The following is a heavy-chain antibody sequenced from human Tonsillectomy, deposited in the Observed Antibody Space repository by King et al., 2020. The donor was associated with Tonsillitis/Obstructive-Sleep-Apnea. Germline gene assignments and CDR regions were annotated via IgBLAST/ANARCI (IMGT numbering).Heavy chain of an antibody. J-gene: IGHJ6*01. D-gene: IGHD2-2*01. CDR2: ISYDGSNK. CDR3: AKXLQDIVVVPAALPYYYYGMDV. Sequence: VQLVESGGGVVQPGRSLRLSCAASGFTFSSYGMHWVRQAPGKGLEWVAVISYDGSNKYYADSVKGRFTISRDNSKNTLYLQMNSLRAEDTAVYYCAKXLQDIVVVPAALPYYYYGMDVWGQXTTVTVS. CDR1: GFTFSSYG. V-gene: IGHV3-30*18.